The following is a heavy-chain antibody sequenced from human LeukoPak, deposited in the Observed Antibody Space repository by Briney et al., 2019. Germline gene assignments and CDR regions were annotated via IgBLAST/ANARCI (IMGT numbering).Heavy chain of an antibody. CDR3: AKGLTVTTAFFDY. CDR1: GFTFDDYA. V-gene: IGHV3-9*01. J-gene: IGHJ4*02. CDR2: ISWNSGSI. Sequence: PGGSLRLSCAASGFTFDDYAMHWVRQAPGKGLEWVSGISWNSGSIGYADSAKGRFAISRDNAKNSLYLQMNSLRAEDTALYYCAKGLTVTTAFFDYWGQGTLVTVSS. D-gene: IGHD4-17*01.